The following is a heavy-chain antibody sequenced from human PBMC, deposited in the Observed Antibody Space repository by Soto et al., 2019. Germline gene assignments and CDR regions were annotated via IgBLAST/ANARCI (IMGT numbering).Heavy chain of an antibody. J-gene: IGHJ6*02. CDR2: MSPGGNSQ. CDR1: GFNFNIHA. CDR3: ASQPALVPGDYYGMDV. D-gene: IGHD6-6*01. V-gene: IGHV3-30-3*01. Sequence: PGGSLRLSCAAPGFNFNIHALHWIRQAPGEGLEWVAVMSPGGNSQYYADSVKGRFTISRDTSKSTLYLQMTSLRPEDTAVYYCASQPALVPGDYYGMDVWGQGTTVTVSS.